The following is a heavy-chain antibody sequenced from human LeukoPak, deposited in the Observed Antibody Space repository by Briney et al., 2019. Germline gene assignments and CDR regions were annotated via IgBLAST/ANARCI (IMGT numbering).Heavy chain of an antibody. CDR2: IYYSGST. CDR3: ASQGSRDYDILTGYYARWGMDV. Sequence: PSETLSLTCTVSGGSISSGDYSWSWIRQPPGKGLEWIGYIYYSGSTYYNPSLKSRVTISVDTSKNQFSLKLSSVTAADTAVYYCASQGSRDYDILTGYYARWGMDVWGQGTTVTVSS. J-gene: IGHJ6*02. CDR1: GGSISSGDYS. V-gene: IGHV4-30-4*01. D-gene: IGHD3-9*01.